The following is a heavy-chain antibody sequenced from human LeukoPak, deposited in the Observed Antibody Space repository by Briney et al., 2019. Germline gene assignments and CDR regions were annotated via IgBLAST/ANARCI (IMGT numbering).Heavy chain of an antibody. CDR2: IKQDGSEK. V-gene: IGHV3-7*01. Sequence: GGSLRLSCAASGFTFSSYLMSWVRQAPGKGLEWVANIKQDGSEKYYVDSVKGRFTISRDNAKNSLYLQMNSLRAEDTAVYYCARGRPKGYSGYDSLDYWGQGTLVTVSS. D-gene: IGHD5-12*01. J-gene: IGHJ4*02. CDR1: GFTFSSYL. CDR3: ARGRPKGYSGYDSLDY.